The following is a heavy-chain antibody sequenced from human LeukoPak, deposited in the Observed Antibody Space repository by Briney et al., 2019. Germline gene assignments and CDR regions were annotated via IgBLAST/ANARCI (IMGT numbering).Heavy chain of an antibody. CDR2: IYTSGST. D-gene: IGHD3-22*01. V-gene: IGHV4-61*02. CDR1: GGSISSGSYY. J-gene: IGHJ4*02. CDR3: ARETYYYDSSGYSNPDY. Sequence: PSQTLSLTCTVSGGSISSGSYYWSWIRQPAGKGLEWIGRIYTSGSTNYNPSLKSRVTISVDTSKNQFSLKLSSVTAADTVVYYCARETYYYDSSGYSNPDYWGQGTLVTVSS.